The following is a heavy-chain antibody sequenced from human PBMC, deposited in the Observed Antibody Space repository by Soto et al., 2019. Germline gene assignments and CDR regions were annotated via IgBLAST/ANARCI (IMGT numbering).Heavy chain of an antibody. CDR3: ATSFRYFDN. D-gene: IGHD3-9*01. CDR2: VXGXAXHX. V-gene: IGHV3-23*01. Sequence: PGGSLRLSCAGSGFTPTTTPLSWVRQPPGKGLGWVXXVXGXAXHXXXXDSVRGRFFISRDNSKNTVTLQMNNLTVDDTAVYYCATSFRYFDNWGQGTRVTVSS. CDR1: GFTPTTTP. J-gene: IGHJ4*02.